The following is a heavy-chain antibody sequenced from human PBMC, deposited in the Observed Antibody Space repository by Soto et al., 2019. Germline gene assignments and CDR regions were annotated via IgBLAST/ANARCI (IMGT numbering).Heavy chain of an antibody. V-gene: IGHV3-48*03. CDR1: GFTFSNYE. CDR2: ISSRGSII. Sequence: PGGSLRLSCVASGFTFSNYEMNWVRQAPGRGLECVSYISSRGSIIYYADPVKGRFTISRDNAKNSLYLQMNSLRAEDTAVYYCARAIGGSYLYGLDVWGQGTTVTVSS. D-gene: IGHD1-26*01. CDR3: ARAIGGSYLYGLDV. J-gene: IGHJ6*02.